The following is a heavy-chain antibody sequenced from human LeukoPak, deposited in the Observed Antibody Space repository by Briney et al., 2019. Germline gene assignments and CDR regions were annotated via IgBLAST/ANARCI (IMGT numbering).Heavy chain of an antibody. Sequence: AGTLSLTCGVSGGSISSSNWWGWVRQPPGKGLGWGGEIYQSGRTNYNPSLKSRVTISVDKPKNQLSLKLSSVPAADTAVYYCAREGYCTGTSCSYYYYYHMHVWGKGTTVTVS. CDR3: AREGYCTGTSCSYYYYYHMHV. J-gene: IGHJ6*03. CDR1: GGSISSSNW. D-gene: IGHD2-2*01. CDR2: IYQSGRT. V-gene: IGHV4-4*02.